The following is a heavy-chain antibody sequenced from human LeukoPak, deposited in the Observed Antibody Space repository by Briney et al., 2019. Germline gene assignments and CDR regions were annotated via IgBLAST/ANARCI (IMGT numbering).Heavy chain of an antibody. CDR2: IFYSGES. CDR1: GGSISGNYY. D-gene: IGHD2-8*01. CDR3: ARGQLYHDY. V-gene: IGHV4-39*07. J-gene: IGHJ4*02. Sequence: PSETLSLTCTVSGGSISGNYYWGWIRQSPGKGLEWIASIFYSGESNKSPSLKNRVTVSVDRSKNQFSLKLSSVTAADTAVYYCARGQLYHDYWGQGTLVTVSS.